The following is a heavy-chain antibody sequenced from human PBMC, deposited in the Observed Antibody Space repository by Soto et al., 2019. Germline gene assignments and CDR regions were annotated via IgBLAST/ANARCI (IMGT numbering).Heavy chain of an antibody. J-gene: IGHJ3*02. CDR2: IYCSGST. CDR1: GGSVSSGSYY. D-gene: IGHD2-8*01. V-gene: IGHV4-61*01. CDR3: ARASVYAGGAFDI. Sequence: SETLSLTCTVSGGSVSSGSYYWGWIRQPPGKGLEWIGYIYCSGSTNYNPSLKSRVTISVDTSKNQFSLKLSSVTAADTAVYYCARASVYAGGAFDIWGQGTMVTVSS.